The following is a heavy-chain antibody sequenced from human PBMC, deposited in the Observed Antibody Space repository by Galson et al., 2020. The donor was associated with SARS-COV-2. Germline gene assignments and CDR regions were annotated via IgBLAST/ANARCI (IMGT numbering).Heavy chain of an antibody. CDR2: ISSSSTI. D-gene: IGHD3-16*01. V-gene: IGHV3-48*04. Sequence: GSLRLSCAASGFTFSRYSMNWVRQAPGKGLEWVSYISSSSTIYYADSVKGRFTISRDNAKNSLYLQMNSLRAEDTAVYYCASSGGSYMDVWGKGTTVTVSS. CDR1: GFTFSRYS. CDR3: ASSGGSYMDV. J-gene: IGHJ6*03.